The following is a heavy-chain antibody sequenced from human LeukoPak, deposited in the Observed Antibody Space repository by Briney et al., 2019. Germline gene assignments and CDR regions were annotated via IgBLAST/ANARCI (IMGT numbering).Heavy chain of an antibody. J-gene: IGHJ6*02. CDR3: ARPSHPKTNGWYYFFGIEF. CDR1: GFTFSNYA. CDR2: ISYDGSSK. V-gene: IGHV3-30-3*01. D-gene: IGHD6-19*01. Sequence: GGSLRLSCAVSGFTFSNYAILWVRQAPAKGLEWVAVISYDGSSKNFADSVKCRFTISRDNSKNTLYLQMNSLSVEDTSVYYCARPSHPKTNGWYYFFGIEFWGQGTTVTVSS.